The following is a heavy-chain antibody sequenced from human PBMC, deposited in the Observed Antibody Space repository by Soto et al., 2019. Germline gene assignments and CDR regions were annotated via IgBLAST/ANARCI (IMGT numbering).Heavy chain of an antibody. V-gene: IGHV5-51*01. CDR1: GYSFTTYW. J-gene: IGHJ4*02. D-gene: IGHD6-13*01. CDR2: IYPGDSDT. Sequence: GESLKISCKASGYSFTTYWIGWVRQMPGKGLEWMGIIYPGDSDTRYSPSFQGQVTISADKSISTAYLQWSSLKASDSAMFYCARKDIAGNSVDFWGQGTLVTVSS. CDR3: ARKDIAGNSVDF.